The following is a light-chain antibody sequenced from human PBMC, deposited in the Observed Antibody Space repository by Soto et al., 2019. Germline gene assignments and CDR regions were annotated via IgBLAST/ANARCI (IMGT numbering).Light chain of an antibody. CDR2: AAC. CDR1: QVINNY. CDR3: QYYNIAPLT. V-gene: IGKV1-27*01. J-gene: IGKJ1*01. Sequence: DIKMTQSPSSLSASVGDRVTITCRASQVINNYLAWYQQKPGKVPKLLIYAACTLQSGVPFRFSGSGSGTDFTLTIFCLQAEDVANYCLQYYNIAPLTFGPGTRVEIK.